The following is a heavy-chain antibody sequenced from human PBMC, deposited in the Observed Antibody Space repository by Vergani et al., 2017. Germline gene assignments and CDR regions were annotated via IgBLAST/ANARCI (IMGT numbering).Heavy chain of an antibody. V-gene: IGHV1-18*01. J-gene: IGHJ6*03. D-gene: IGHD3-3*01. Sequence: QVQLVQSGAEVKKPGASVKLSCKASGYTFTSYGISWVRQAPGQGLEWMGWISAYNGNTNYAQKLQGRVTMTTDTSTSTAYMELRSLRSDDTAVYYCARAGYDFWSGYPYYYYMDVWGKGTTVTVSS. CDR1: GYTFTSYG. CDR2: ISAYNGNT. CDR3: ARAGYDFWSGYPYYYYMDV.